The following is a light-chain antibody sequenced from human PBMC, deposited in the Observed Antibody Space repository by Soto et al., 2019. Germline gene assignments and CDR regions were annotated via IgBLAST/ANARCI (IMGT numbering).Light chain of an antibody. V-gene: IGKV1-5*01. CDR2: DAS. Sequence: DIHMTQSPSPLSASVGDRVTITCRASQSISSWLAWYQQKPGKAPKLLIYDASSFQSGLPSRFSGSGSGTEFTLTISSLQPDDFATYYCQQYNSYPWTFGQGTKVDIK. CDR1: QSISSW. CDR3: QQYNSYPWT. J-gene: IGKJ1*01.